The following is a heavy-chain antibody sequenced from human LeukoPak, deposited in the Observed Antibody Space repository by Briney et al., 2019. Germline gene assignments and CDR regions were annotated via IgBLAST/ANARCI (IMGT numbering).Heavy chain of an antibody. CDR2: IKQDGSEK. Sequence: GGSLRLSCAASGFTFSSYWMSWVRQAPGKGLEWVANIKQDGSEKYYVDSVKGRFTISRDNAKNSLYLQMNSLRAEDTAVYYCARDVLFEGYYYYYMDVWGKGTTVTVSS. D-gene: IGHD3-3*01. V-gene: IGHV3-7*01. CDR1: GFTFSSYW. CDR3: ARDVLFEGYYYYYMDV. J-gene: IGHJ6*03.